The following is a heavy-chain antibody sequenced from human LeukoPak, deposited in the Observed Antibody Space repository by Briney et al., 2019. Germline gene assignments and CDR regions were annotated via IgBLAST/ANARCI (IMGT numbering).Heavy chain of an antibody. CDR2: IYYSGST. Sequence: PSETLSLTCTVSGGSISSYYWSWIRQPPGKGLEWIGYIYYSGSTNYNPSLKSRVTMSVDTSKNQFSLKLSSVTAADTAVYYCARYRSGWYLDYWGQGTLVTVSS. D-gene: IGHD6-19*01. J-gene: IGHJ4*02. CDR3: ARYRSGWYLDY. V-gene: IGHV4-59*12. CDR1: GGSISSYY.